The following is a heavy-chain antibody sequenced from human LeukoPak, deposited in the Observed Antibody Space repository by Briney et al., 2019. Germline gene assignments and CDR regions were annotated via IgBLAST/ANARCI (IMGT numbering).Heavy chain of an antibody. CDR1: GFTFDDYA. J-gene: IGHJ4*02. Sequence: GGSLRLSCAASGFTFDDYAMHWVRQAPGKGLEWVSGISWNSGSIGYADSVKGRFTISRDNAKNSLYLQINSLRAEDTALYYCAKVGSSGTKESDYWGQGTLVTVSS. V-gene: IGHV3-9*01. CDR3: AKVGSSGTKESDY. CDR2: ISWNSGSI. D-gene: IGHD6-6*01.